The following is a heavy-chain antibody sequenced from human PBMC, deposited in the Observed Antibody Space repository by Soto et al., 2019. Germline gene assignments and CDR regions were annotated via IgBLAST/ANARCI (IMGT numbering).Heavy chain of an antibody. Sequence: SVKVSCKASGFTFTSSAVQWVRQARGQRLEWIGWIVVGSGNTNYAQKFQERVTITRDMSTSTAYMELSSLRSEDTAVYYCAADLFPLLEFDYWGQGTLVTVSS. J-gene: IGHJ4*02. V-gene: IGHV1-58*01. D-gene: IGHD3-10*01. CDR3: AADLFPLLEFDY. CDR2: IVVGSGNT. CDR1: GFTFTSSA.